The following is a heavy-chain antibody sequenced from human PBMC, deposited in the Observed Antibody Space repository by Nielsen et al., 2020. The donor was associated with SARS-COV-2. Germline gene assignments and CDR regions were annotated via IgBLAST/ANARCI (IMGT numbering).Heavy chain of an antibody. D-gene: IGHD3-10*01. CDR1: GFTFRNYA. CDR3: AREGYSGSGSYGMDV. J-gene: IGHJ6*02. CDR2: ISYDGSNK. V-gene: IGHV3-30*04. Sequence: LTCAASGFTFRNYAMHWVRQAPGKGLEWMTFISYDGSNKMYADSVKGRFTISRDMSKNTLYLQMNSLRAEDTAVYYCAREGYSGSGSYGMDVWGQGTTVTVSS.